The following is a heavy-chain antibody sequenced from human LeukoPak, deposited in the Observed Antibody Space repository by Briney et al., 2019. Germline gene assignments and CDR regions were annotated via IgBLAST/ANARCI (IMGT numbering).Heavy chain of an antibody. J-gene: IGHJ4*02. D-gene: IGHD1-26*01. CDR3: AVYSGSYGGFDY. CDR2: IYYSGNT. V-gene: IGHV4-31*03. Sequence: SETLSLTCTVSGGSISSGGYYWSWIRQHPGKGLEWIGYIYYSGNTYYNPSLKSRVTISVDTSKNQFSLKLSSVTAADTAVYYCAVYSGSYGGFDYWGQGTLVTVSS. CDR1: GGSISSGGYY.